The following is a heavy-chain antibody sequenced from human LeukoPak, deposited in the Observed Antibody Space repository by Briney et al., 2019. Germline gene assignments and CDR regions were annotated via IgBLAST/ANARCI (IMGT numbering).Heavy chain of an antibody. CDR3: ARERGYGSGSYPLDY. J-gene: IGHJ4*02. V-gene: IGHV3-21*01. CDR2: ISSSSSYI. Sequence: GGSLRLSCAASGFTFSSYSMNWVRQAPGKGLEWVSSISSSSSYIYYADSVKGRFTISRDNAKNSLYLQMNSLRAEDTAVYYCARERGYGSGSYPLDYWGQGTLVTVSS. D-gene: IGHD3-10*01. CDR1: GFTFSSYS.